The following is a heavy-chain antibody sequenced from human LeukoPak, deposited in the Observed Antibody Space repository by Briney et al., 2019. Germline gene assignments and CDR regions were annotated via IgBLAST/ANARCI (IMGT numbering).Heavy chain of an antibody. CDR1: GFTFSSYA. CDR2: ISGSGGRT. Sequence: GGSLRLSCAASGFTFSSYAMSWVRQAPGKGLEWVSAISGSGGRTYYADSVKGRFTISRDNSKNTLYLQMNSLRAEDTAVYYCANGVVPAATYYYGMDVWGQGTTVTVSS. D-gene: IGHD2-2*01. CDR3: ANGVVPAATYYYGMDV. J-gene: IGHJ6*02. V-gene: IGHV3-23*01.